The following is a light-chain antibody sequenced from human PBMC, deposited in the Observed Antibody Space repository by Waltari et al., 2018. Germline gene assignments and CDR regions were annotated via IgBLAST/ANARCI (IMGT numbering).Light chain of an antibody. Sequence: QLVLTQSPSASASLGASVKLTCTLSSGHSSYAIAWHQQQPEKGPRYLMKLKSDGSHSKGDGIPDRFSGSSSGAERYLTISSLQSEDEADYYCQTWGTGSLVLGGGTKLTVL. V-gene: IGLV4-69*01. CDR3: QTWGTGSLV. CDR2: LKSDGSH. J-gene: IGLJ3*02. CDR1: SGHSSYA.